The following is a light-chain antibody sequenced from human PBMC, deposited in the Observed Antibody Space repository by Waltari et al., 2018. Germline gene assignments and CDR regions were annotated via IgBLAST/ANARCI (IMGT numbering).Light chain of an antibody. J-gene: IGLJ1*01. Sequence: QSALTQPASVSGSPGQSINISGTGTNSNVGRYNLVSWYQQQQGKAPKLMIYEDNKRLAGVSNRLYGSKSGNTACLTISGLQAEDEADYYCCSFAGSSTYVFGTGTKGT. V-gene: IGLV2-23*01. CDR1: NSNVGRYNL. CDR3: CSFAGSSTYV. CDR2: EDN.